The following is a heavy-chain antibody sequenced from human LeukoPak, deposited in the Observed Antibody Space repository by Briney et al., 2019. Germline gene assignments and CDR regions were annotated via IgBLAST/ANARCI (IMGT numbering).Heavy chain of an antibody. D-gene: IGHD3-10*01. V-gene: IGHV4-59*01. CDR3: ARTAKYYYGSETYYFFDY. CDR1: GGSMSSYY. J-gene: IGHJ4*02. CDR2: ISYTGST. Sequence: SETLSLTCTVSGGSMSSYYWSWIRQPPGKGLEWIGYISYTGSTTYNSSLKSRVTISLDTSQNQFSLKLTSVTPADTAVYYCARTAKYYYGSETYYFFDYWGQGTLVTVSS.